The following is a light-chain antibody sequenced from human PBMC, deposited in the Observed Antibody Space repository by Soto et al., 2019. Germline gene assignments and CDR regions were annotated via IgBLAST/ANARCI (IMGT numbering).Light chain of an antibody. CDR3: QQGDSFPFT. V-gene: IGKV1-12*01. J-gene: IGKJ4*01. Sequence: DIQMTQSPSSVSASVGDRVTISCRASQDISSWVAWYQQKPGRAPKLLISAASSLHSGVPRRFSGSGSGTDFSPIISSLQPEDFATYFCQQGDSFPFTFGGGTKVEI. CDR2: AAS. CDR1: QDISSW.